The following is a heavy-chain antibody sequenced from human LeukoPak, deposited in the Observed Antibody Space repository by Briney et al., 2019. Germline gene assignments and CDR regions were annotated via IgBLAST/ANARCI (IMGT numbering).Heavy chain of an antibody. V-gene: IGHV3-23*01. CDR2: ISSSGGST. CDR3: AKGTSLNA. Sequence: GGSLRLSCAAAEFTFNCFKICLVRQAPGKGLEWVSTISSSGGSTYYADFVKGRFTISRDNSKNTLYLQVNSLRAEDTAVYYCAKGTSLNAGGQGTLVTVSS. CDR1: EFTFNCFK. D-gene: IGHD2-8*01. J-gene: IGHJ4*02.